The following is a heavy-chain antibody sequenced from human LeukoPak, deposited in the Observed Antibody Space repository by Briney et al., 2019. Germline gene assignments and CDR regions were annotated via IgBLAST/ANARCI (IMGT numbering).Heavy chain of an antibody. J-gene: IGHJ6*04. CDR2: IYTSGST. D-gene: IGHD2-2*01. V-gene: IGHV4-4*07. CDR3: ARDHCSSTSCYPGV. CDR1: GGSISSYY. Sequence: PSETLSLTCTVSGGSISSYYWSWIRQPAGKGLEWIGRIYTSGSTNYNPSLKSRVAMSVDTSKNQFSLKLSSVTAADTAVYYCARDHCSSTSCYPGVWGKGTTVTVSS.